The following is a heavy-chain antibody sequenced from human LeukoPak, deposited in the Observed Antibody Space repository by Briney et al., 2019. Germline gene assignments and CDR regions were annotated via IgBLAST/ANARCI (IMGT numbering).Heavy chain of an antibody. Sequence: GASVKVSCKASGYTFTSYYMHWVRQAPGQGLEWMGIINPSGGNTGYAQKFQGRVTMTRNTSISTAYMELSSLRSEDTAVYYCARGPHTNWFDPWGQGTLVTVSS. V-gene: IGHV1-46*01. J-gene: IGHJ5*02. CDR2: INPSGGNT. CDR3: ARGPHTNWFDP. CDR1: GYTFTSYY.